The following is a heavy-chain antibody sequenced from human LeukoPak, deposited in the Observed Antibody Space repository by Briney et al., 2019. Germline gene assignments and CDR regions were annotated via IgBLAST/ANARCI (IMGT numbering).Heavy chain of an antibody. CDR2: INQDGSER. V-gene: IGHV3-7*03. CDR3: ASGVVFDF. Sequence: GGSLRLSCEASGFTFRNYWMSWVRQAPGKGLECVASINQDGSERYYVDSVTGRFTISRDNSMNLVYLQMNTLRAEDTSIYYCASGVVFDFWGQGILVTVSS. CDR1: GFTFRNYW. J-gene: IGHJ4*02. D-gene: IGHD3-3*01.